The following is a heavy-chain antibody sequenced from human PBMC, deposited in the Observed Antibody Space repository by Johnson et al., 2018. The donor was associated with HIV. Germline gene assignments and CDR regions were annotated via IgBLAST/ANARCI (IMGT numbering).Heavy chain of an antibody. V-gene: IGHV3-30*13. CDR1: GFTFSSYG. J-gene: IGHJ3*02. Sequence: QVQLVESGGGLVQPGGSLRLSCAASGFTFSSYGMHWVRQAPGKGLEWVAVISYDGGNQYYTDSVKGRFTISRDNSKNRLYLQMNSLRAEDTAVYYCARAGIAARPPTRPPDAFDIWGQGTMVTVSS. D-gene: IGHD6-6*01. CDR3: ARAGIAARPPTRPPDAFDI. CDR2: ISYDGGNQ.